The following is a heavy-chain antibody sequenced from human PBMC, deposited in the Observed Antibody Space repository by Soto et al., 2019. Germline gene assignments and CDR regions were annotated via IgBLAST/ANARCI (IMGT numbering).Heavy chain of an antibody. D-gene: IGHD2-15*01. CDR3: AGSYCTGGSCCCGMDV. J-gene: IGHJ6*02. CDR1: EFTFSSYY. CDR2: ISSDSSYI. V-gene: IGHV3-11*06. Sequence: QVQLVESGGGLVKPGGSLRLSCAASEFTFSSYYMSWIRQAPGKGLECVSYISSDSSYINYADSVKGRFTISRDNAMNSLYLQMNSLRAEDTAVYYCAGSYCTGGSCCCGMDVWGQGTTVAVSS.